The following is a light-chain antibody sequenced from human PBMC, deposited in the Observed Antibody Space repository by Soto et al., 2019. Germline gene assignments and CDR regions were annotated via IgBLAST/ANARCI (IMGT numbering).Light chain of an antibody. Sequence: DIQMTQSPSSLSASVGDRVIITCRASQSIRKYLNWYQHKPGKVPTLLIYAASSLQSGVPSRFSGSGSGTEFTLTISGLQPDDFATYYCQHSWTFGQGTKVDIK. CDR1: QSIRKY. V-gene: IGKV1-39*01. CDR3: QHSWT. J-gene: IGKJ1*01. CDR2: AAS.